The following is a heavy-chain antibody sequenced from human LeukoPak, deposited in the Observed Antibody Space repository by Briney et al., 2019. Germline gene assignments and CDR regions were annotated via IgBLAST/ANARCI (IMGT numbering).Heavy chain of an antibody. D-gene: IGHD3-16*01. CDR1: GYTFTGYY. CDR3: AREVIQDYGDYYYYMDV. CDR2: INPNSGGT. J-gene: IGHJ6*03. Sequence: ASVKVSCKASGYTFTGYYMHWVRQAPGQGLEWMGWINPNSGGTNYAQKFQGRVTMTRDTSISTAYMELSRLRSDDTAVYYCAREVIQDYGDYYYYMDVWGKGTTVTVSS. V-gene: IGHV1-2*02.